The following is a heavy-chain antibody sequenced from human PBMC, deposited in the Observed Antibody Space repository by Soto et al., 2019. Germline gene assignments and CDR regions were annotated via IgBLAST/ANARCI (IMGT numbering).Heavy chain of an antibody. J-gene: IGHJ5*02. CDR2: IIVGNGNT. D-gene: IGHD2-2*03. Sequence: GASVKVSCKASGFTFSSSAMHWVRQARGQRLEWMGWIIVGNGNTNYAQKFQGRVTLTREISTSTAYMELSSLRSEDTAVYYCARDPLGWHNWFDPWGRGTLVTVSS. CDR3: ARDPLGWHNWFDP. CDR1: GFTFSSSA. V-gene: IGHV1-58*02.